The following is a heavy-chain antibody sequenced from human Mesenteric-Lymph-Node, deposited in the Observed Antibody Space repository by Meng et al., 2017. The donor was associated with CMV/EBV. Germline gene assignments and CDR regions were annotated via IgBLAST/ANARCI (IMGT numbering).Heavy chain of an antibody. J-gene: IGHJ6*02. V-gene: IGHV3-7*01. Sequence: GESLKISCAASGFTFSSYWMSWVRQAPGKGLEWVANIKQDGSEKYYVDSVKGRFTISRDNAKNSLYLQMNSLRAEDTAIYYCARVHASRDDFWSYYYYGMDVWGQGTTVTVSS. CDR3: ARVHASRDDFWSYYYYGMDV. CDR1: GFTFSSYW. CDR2: IKQDGSEK. D-gene: IGHD3-3*01.